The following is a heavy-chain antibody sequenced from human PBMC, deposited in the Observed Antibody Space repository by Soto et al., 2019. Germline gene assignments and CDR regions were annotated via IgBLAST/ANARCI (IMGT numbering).Heavy chain of an antibody. Sequence: SAYNGNTNYAQKLQGRVTMTTDTSTSTAYMELRSLRSDDTAVYYCARVEYGWFDPWGQGTLVTVSS. CDR2: SAYNGNT. J-gene: IGHJ5*02. CDR3: ARVEYGWFDP. V-gene: IGHV1-18*01. D-gene: IGHD3-3*01.